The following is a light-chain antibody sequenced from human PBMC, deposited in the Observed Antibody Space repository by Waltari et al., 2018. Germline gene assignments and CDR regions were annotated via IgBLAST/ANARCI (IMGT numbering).Light chain of an antibody. V-gene: IGKV2-30*02. CDR2: KGS. CDR3: MQATNWPLT. Sequence: DVVMTKSTLSLPVSLGQPASISCSSSQTLVHTDGHTYLNWFQQRPGQSPRRLIYKGSNRDSGVPDRFSGSGSDTAFTLKISRVEAEDVGIYYCMQATNWPLTFGQGTKVEIQ. CDR1: QTLVHTDGHTY. J-gene: IGKJ1*01.